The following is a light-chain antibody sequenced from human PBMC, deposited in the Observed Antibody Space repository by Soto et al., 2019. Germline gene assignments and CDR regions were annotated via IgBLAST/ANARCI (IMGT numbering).Light chain of an antibody. Sequence: EIVLTQSPGTLSLCPGERATLSCRASQSVSSSYLAWYQQKPGQAPRLLIYDAYNRATGIPPRFSGSGSGTDFTLTISSLEPEDSAVYYCQQRHMWPITFGQGTRLEI. CDR2: DAY. CDR1: QSVSSSY. J-gene: IGKJ5*01. CDR3: QQRHMWPIT. V-gene: IGKV3D-20*02.